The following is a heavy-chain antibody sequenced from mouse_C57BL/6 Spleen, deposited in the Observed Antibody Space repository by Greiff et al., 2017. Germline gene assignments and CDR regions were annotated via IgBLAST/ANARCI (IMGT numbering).Heavy chain of an antibody. CDR3: ARFETAQAPAWFAY. CDR2: IHPNSGST. V-gene: IGHV1-64*01. D-gene: IGHD3-2*02. J-gene: IGHJ3*01. CDR1: GYTFTSYW. Sequence: QVQLQQPGAELVKPGASVKLSCKASGYTFTSYWMHWVKQRPGQGLEWIGMIHPNSGSTNYNEKFKSKATLTVDKASSTAYMQRSSLTSEDSAVYYCARFETAQAPAWFAYWGQGTLVTVSA.